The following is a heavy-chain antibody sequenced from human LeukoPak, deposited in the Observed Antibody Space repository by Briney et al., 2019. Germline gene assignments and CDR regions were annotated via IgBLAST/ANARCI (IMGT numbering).Heavy chain of an antibody. CDR2: IYASGNT. V-gene: IGHV4-4*07. CDR3: ARDRGYYMDV. Sequence: SETLSLTCTVSGGSISTYYWSCIRQPAGKGLEWIGRIYASGNTKYNPSLKSRVAMSVDTSKNQFSLKLNSVIAADTAVYYCARDRGYYMDVWGKGTTVTVSS. CDR1: GGSISTYY. J-gene: IGHJ6*03.